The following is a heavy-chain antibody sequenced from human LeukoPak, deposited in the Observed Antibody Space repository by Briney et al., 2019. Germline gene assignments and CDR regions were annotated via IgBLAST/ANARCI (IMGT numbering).Heavy chain of an antibody. V-gene: IGHV3-7*01. Sequence: GGSLRLSCAASGFTFSVHWRSWVRQAPGKGLEWVANIKPDGSEKNYVDSVKGRFTISIDNAKNSLYLQMNSLRVEDTAVYWCARELSWSGRDYWGQGTLVTVSS. CDR3: ARELSWSGRDY. J-gene: IGHJ4*02. CDR2: IKPDGSEK. D-gene: IGHD3-3*01. CDR1: GFTFSVHW.